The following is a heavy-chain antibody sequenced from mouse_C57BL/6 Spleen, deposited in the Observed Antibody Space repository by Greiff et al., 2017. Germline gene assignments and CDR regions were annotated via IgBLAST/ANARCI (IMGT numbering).Heavy chain of an antibody. V-gene: IGHV1-55*01. Sequence: VQLKQPGAELVKPGASVKMSCKASGYTFTSYWITWVKQRPGQGLEWIGDIYPGSGSTNYNEKFKSKATLTVDTSSSTAYMQLSSLTSEDSAVYYCARCGSFPAYAMDYWGQGTSVTVSS. J-gene: IGHJ4*01. CDR2: IYPGSGST. CDR3: ARCGSFPAYAMDY. CDR1: GYTFTSYW.